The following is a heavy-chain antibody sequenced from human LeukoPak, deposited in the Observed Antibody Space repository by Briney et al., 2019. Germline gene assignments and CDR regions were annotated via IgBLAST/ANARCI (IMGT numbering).Heavy chain of an antibody. CDR3: ARHPTALVSYGFDP. CDR2: IYTSGST. D-gene: IGHD5-18*01. V-gene: IGHV4-4*07. J-gene: IGHJ5*02. Sequence: SETLSLTCTVSGGSISSYYWSWIRQPAGKGLEWIGRIYTSGSTNYNPSLKSRVTISVDTSKNQLSLNLSSVTAADTALYYCARHPTALVSYGFDPWGQGTLVTVSS. CDR1: GGSISSYY.